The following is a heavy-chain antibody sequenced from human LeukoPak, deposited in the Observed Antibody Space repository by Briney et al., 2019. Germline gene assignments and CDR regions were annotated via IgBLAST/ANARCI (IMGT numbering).Heavy chain of an antibody. V-gene: IGHV3-11*04. D-gene: IGHD3-10*01. CDR2: ISSSSSTI. CDR3: AKDYYGSETYYTLDC. J-gene: IGHJ4*02. CDR1: GFSFSDYY. Sequence: GGSLRLSCAVSGFSFSDYYMSWIRQPPGKGLEWVSYISSSSSTIYYADSVKGRFTISRDNSKNTLYLQMNSLRAEDTAVYYCAKDYYGSETYYTLDCWGQGTLVTVPS.